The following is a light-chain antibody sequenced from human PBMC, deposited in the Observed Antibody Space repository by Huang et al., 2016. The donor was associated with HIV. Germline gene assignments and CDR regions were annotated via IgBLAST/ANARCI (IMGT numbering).Light chain of an antibody. CDR1: ESVSIN. V-gene: IGKV3-15*01. J-gene: IGKJ2*01. CDR2: GAS. Sequence: EIVMTQSPDTLSVSPGARATLSCRARESVSINLAWYQQRPGQAPRLLIHGASNRAAGIPARFSGSGSGAEFTLTISSLQSEDFALYYCQQYSNWPYTFGQGTKLEIK. CDR3: QQYSNWPYT.